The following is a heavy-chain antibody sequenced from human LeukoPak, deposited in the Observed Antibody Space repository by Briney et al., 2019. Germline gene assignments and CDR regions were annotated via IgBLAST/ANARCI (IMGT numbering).Heavy chain of an antibody. J-gene: IGHJ4*02. CDR3: ARHSKGYYYGSGSYRF. CDR1: GGSFSGYY. V-gene: IGHV4-34*01. D-gene: IGHD3-10*01. CDR2: INHSGST. Sequence: PSETLSLTCAVYGGSFSGYYWSWIRQPPGKGLEWIGEINHSGSTNYNPSLKSRVTISVDTSKNQFSLKLSSVTAADTAVYYCARHSKGYYYGSGSYRFWGQGTLVTVSS.